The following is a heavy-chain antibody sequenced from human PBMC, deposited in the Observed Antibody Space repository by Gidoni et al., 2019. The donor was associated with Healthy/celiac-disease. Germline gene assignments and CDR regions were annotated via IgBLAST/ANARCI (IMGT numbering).Heavy chain of an antibody. CDR2: ISSSSSYT. J-gene: IGHJ5*02. CDR1: GFPCSDYC. CDR3: GSDYIGYCTNGVCINWFDL. D-gene: IGHD2-8*01. V-gene: IGHV3-11*06. Sequence: VQLVESGGGLVKPGGSLRLSCAASGFPCSDYCMRWIRQAPGKGLDYVSYISSSSSYTNSADSVMGRFTISRDNAKNSLYLQMSGLRAEDTAGYCCGSDYIGYCTNGVCINWFDLWGQGTLVTVSS.